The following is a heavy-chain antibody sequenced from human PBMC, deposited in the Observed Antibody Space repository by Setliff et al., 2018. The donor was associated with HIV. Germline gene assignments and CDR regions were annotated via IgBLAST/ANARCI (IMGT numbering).Heavy chain of an antibody. CDR2: IYYSGST. D-gene: IGHD3-22*01. J-gene: IGHJ5*02. Sequence: SETLSLTCDVSGDSIRGGGYYWSWIRQPPGKGLEWIGYIYYSGSTYYNPSLKSRVTISIDTSKNQFSLNLTSVTAAGTAVYYCASRVYYYDSNNFLREEGFDPWGQGTLVTVSS. CDR3: ASRVYYYDSNNFLREEGFDP. V-gene: IGHV4-30-4*08. CDR1: GDSIRGGGYY.